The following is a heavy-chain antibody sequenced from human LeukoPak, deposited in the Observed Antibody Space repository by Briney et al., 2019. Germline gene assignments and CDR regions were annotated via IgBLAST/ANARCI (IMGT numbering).Heavy chain of an antibody. D-gene: IGHD3-10*01. Sequence: PSETLSLTCTVSGGSISSYYWSWIRQPPGKGLEWIGYIYYSGSTNYNPSLKSRVTISVDTSKNQFSLKLSSVTAADTAVYYCASFGSGSYYGGYSFDYWGQGTLVTVSS. CDR1: GGSISSYY. CDR2: IYYSGST. CDR3: ASFGSGSYYGGYSFDY. J-gene: IGHJ4*02. V-gene: IGHV4-59*01.